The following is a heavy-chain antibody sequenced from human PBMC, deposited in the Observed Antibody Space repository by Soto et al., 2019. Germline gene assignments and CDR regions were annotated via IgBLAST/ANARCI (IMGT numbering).Heavy chain of an antibody. CDR3: ARAIAARAYYYYGMDG. V-gene: IGHV3-48*02. Sequence: GGSLRLSCTASGFTFRSYSMNWVRQAPGRGLEWVSYISGVSTTIYYADSVKGRFTISRDNAKNSLYLQVNSLRDEDTAVYYCARAIAARAYYYYGMDGWGQGTTVTVSS. J-gene: IGHJ6*02. CDR1: GFTFRSYS. CDR2: ISGVSTTI. D-gene: IGHD6-6*01.